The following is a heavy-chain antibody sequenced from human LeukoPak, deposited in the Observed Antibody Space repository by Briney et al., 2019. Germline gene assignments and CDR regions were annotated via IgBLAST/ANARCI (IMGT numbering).Heavy chain of an antibody. CDR2: INPNSGGT. Sequence: ASVKVSCKASGYTFTGYYMHWVRQAPGQGLEWMGWINPNSGGTNYAQKFQGRVTMTRGTSISTAYMELSRLRSDDTAVYYCARDQEGATTPDYWGQGTLVTVSS. J-gene: IGHJ4*02. D-gene: IGHD1-26*01. CDR1: GYTFTGYY. CDR3: ARDQEGATTPDY. V-gene: IGHV1-2*02.